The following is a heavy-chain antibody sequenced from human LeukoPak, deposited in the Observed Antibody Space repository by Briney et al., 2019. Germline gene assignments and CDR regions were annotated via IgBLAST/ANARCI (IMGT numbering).Heavy chain of an antibody. D-gene: IGHD6-13*01. J-gene: IGHJ4*02. CDR1: GFTFSSYA. CDR3: AKGTGRNSSIAASGT. Sequence: SGGSLRLSCAASGFTFSSYAMHWVRQAPGKGLEWVAVISYDGSNKYYADSVKGRFTISRDNSKNTLYLQVNSLRAGDTAVYYCAKGTGRNSSIAASGTWGQGTLVTVSS. V-gene: IGHV3-30-3*01. CDR2: ISYDGSNK.